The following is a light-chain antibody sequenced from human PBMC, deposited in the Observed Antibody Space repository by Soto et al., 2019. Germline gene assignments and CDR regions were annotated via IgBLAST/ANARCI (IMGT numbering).Light chain of an antibody. J-gene: IGKJ1*01. CDR1: QSISTW. V-gene: IGKV1-39*01. CDR2: DAS. CDR3: QQSYSTPPWT. Sequence: DIQMTQSHSTLSASVGDRVTITCRGSQSISTWLAWYQQKPGKAPKLLIYDASSLQTGVPSRFSGSGSGTDFSLTISSLQPEDFATYYCQQSYSTPPWTFGQGTKADIK.